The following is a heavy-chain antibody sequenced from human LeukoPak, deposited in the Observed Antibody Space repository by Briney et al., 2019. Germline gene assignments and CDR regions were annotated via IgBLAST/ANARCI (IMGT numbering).Heavy chain of an antibody. D-gene: IGHD6-13*01. CDR3: AREFSSSSWYYFDY. Sequence: SETLSLTCTVSGGSISSYYWSWIRQPPGKGLEWIGYIYYSGSTNYNPSLRSRVTISVDTSKNQFSLKLSSVTAADTAVYYCAREFSSSSWYYFDYWGQGTLVTVSS. CDR1: GGSISSYY. V-gene: IGHV4-59*01. J-gene: IGHJ4*02. CDR2: IYYSGST.